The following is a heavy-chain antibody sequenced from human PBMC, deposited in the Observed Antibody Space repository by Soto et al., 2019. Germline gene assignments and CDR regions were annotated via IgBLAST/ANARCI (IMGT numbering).Heavy chain of an antibody. D-gene: IGHD3-22*01. J-gene: IGHJ4*02. CDR2: IKQDGSEK. CDR3: ARDRAALYYYDSSGYPLVDY. V-gene: IGHV3-7*01. Sequence: WVRQAPGKGLEWVANIKQDGSEKYYVDSVKGRFTISRDNAKNSLYLQMNGLRAEDTAVYYCARDRAALYYYDSSGYPLVDYWGQGTLVTVSS.